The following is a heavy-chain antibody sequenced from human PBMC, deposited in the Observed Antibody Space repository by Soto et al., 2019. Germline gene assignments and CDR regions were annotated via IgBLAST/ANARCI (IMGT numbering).Heavy chain of an antibody. Sequence: EVQLLESGGGLVQPGGSLRLSCAASGFTFSSYAMSWVRQAPGKGLEWVSAISGSGGSTYYADSVKGRFTISRDNSKNTLYLQMNSLRAEDTAVYYCAKAGKELRFLEWSFPNWFDPWGQGTLVTVSS. V-gene: IGHV3-23*01. CDR2: ISGSGGST. CDR3: AKAGKELRFLEWSFPNWFDP. D-gene: IGHD3-3*01. J-gene: IGHJ5*02. CDR1: GFTFSSYA.